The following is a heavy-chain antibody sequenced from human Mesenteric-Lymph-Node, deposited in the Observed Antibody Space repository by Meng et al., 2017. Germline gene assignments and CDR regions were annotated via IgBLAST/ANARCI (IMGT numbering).Heavy chain of an antibody. CDR1: GFTFSSYA. V-gene: IGHV3-23*01. Sequence: GESLKISCAASGFTFSSYAMSWVRQAPGKGLEWVSAISGSGGSTYYADSVKGRFTISRDNAKNSLYLQMNSLRAEDTAVYYCARDEEYFLSGAHPDYWGQGTLVTVSS. CDR3: ARDEEYFLSGAHPDY. D-gene: IGHD2/OR15-2a*01. J-gene: IGHJ4*02. CDR2: ISGSGGST.